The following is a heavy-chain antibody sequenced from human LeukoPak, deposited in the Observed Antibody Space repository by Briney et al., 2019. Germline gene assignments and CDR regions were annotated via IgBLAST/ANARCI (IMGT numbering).Heavy chain of an antibody. V-gene: IGHV3-48*03. CDR2: ISSSGSTI. D-gene: IGHD6-13*01. Sequence: QLGGSLRLSCAASGSTFSSYELNWVRQAPGKGLEWVSYISSSGSTIYYADSVKGRFTISRDNAKNSLYLQMNSLRAEDTAVYYCARETNSSRSFDCWGQGTLVTVSS. CDR3: ARETNSSRSFDC. CDR1: GSTFSSYE. J-gene: IGHJ4*02.